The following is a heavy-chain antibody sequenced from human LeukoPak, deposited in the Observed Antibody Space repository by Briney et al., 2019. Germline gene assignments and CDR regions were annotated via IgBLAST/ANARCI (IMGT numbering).Heavy chain of an antibody. CDR1: GFTFSDYW. CDR2: IAGDGGSI. V-gene: IGHV3-74*01. CDR3: ARGLQWLVSDAFDI. J-gene: IGHJ3*02. D-gene: IGHD6-19*01. Sequence: GGSLRLSCAASGFTFSDYWMHWVRDAPGKGLMWVSRIAGDGGSISYADSVKGRFTISRDNAKNTLYLQMNSQRPEDTAVYYCARGLQWLVSDAFDIWGQGTMVTVSS.